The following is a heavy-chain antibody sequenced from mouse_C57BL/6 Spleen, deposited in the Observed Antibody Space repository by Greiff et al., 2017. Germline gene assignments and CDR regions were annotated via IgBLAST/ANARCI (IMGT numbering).Heavy chain of an antibody. CDR2: IYPRSGNT. V-gene: IGHV1-81*01. CDR3: ARDYGSSYDYAMDY. Sequence: QVQLKESGAELARPGASVKLSCKASGYTFTSYGISWVKQRTGQGLEWIGEIYPRSGNTYYNEKFKGKATLTADKSSSTAYMELRSLTSEDSAVYFCARDYGSSYDYAMDYWGQGTSVTVSS. J-gene: IGHJ4*01. D-gene: IGHD1-1*01. CDR1: GYTFTSYG.